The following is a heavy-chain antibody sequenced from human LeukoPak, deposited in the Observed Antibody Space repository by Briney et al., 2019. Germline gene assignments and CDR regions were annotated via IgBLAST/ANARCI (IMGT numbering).Heavy chain of an antibody. CDR3: TAEKNGSPHY. CDR1: RGSVSSSTYY. CDR2: IYYTGST. V-gene: IGHV4-39*07. Sequence: SETLSLTCTVSRGSVSSSTYYWSWVRQPPGKGLEWIASIYYTGSTYYNPSLKSRVTISLDMSKNEFFLTMTSVTAADTAVYFCTAEKNGSPHYWGQGTQVTVSP. D-gene: IGHD2-8*01. J-gene: IGHJ4*02.